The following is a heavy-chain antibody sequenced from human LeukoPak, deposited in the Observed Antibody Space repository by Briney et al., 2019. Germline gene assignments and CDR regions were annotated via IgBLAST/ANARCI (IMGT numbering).Heavy chain of an antibody. V-gene: IGHV4-39*07. CDR3: ARGGTYYYDSSGLFDY. CDR2: IYYSGST. D-gene: IGHD3-22*01. CDR1: GGSISSSSYY. J-gene: IGHJ4*02. Sequence: PSETLSLTCTVSGGSISSSSYYWGWIRQPPGKGLEWIGSIYYSGSTYYNPSLKSRVTISVDTSKNQFSLKLSSVTAADTAVYYCARGGTYYYDSSGLFDYWGQGTLVTVSS.